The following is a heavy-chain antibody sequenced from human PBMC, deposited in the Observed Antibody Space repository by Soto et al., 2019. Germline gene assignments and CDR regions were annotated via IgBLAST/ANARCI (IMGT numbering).Heavy chain of an antibody. CDR1: GYSFTSYW. V-gene: IGHV5-10-1*01. J-gene: IGHJ6*02. D-gene: IGHD3-3*01. CDR3: VRHPGVGFLEWSTRYYGMDV. Sequence: PGESLKISCKGSGYSFTSYWISWVRQMPGKGLEWMGRIDPSDSYTNYSPSFQGHVTISADKSISTAYLQWSSLKASDTAMYYCVRHPGVGFLEWSTRYYGMDVWGQGTTVTVSS. CDR2: IDPSDSYT.